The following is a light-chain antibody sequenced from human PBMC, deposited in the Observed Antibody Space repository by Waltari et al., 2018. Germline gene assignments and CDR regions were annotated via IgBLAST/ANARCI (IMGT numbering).Light chain of an antibody. CDR2: GAS. J-gene: IGKJ4*01. V-gene: IGKV3-20*01. CDR3: QQYDGSVVT. CDR1: QTITGSW. Sequence: EIVLTQSPGTLSVSPGERVTVSCRASQTITGSWLTWYHQKPGQAPRLLLYGASNRAPGIPDRFSGSGSGTDFTLTICRLEPEDSAVYYCQQYDGSVVTFGGGTKVEIK.